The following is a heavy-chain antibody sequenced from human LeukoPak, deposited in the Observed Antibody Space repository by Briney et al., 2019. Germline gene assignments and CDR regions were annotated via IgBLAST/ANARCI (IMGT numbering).Heavy chain of an antibody. Sequence: QPGGSLRLSCAASGFTFSSYAMSWVRQAPGKGLEWASAISGSGASTYYADSVKGRFTISRDNSKNTLYLQMKSLRADDTAVYYCAKGRGSYSSSREVRYYYYAMDVWGQGTTVTVSS. CDR2: ISGSGAST. CDR1: GFTFSSYA. D-gene: IGHD6-13*01. J-gene: IGHJ6*02. V-gene: IGHV3-23*01. CDR3: AKGRGSYSSSREVRYYYYAMDV.